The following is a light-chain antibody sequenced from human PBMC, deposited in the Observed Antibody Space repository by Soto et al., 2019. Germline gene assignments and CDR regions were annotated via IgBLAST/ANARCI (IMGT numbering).Light chain of an antibody. CDR2: GVS. Sequence: QSALTQPRSVSGSPGQSVTISCTGSSSDVGGYNYVSWYQLHPDKVPKLMIFGVSKRPSGVPDRFSGSKSGNTASLTISGLQAEDEADYFCCSYAGTYTVFFGGGTKLTVL. J-gene: IGLJ2*01. CDR3: CSYAGTYTVF. CDR1: SSDVGGYNY. V-gene: IGLV2-11*01.